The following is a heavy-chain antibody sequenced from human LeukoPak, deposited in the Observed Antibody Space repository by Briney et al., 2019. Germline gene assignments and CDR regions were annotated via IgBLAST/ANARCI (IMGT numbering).Heavy chain of an antibody. CDR2: INHSGST. Sequence: PSETLSLTCAVYGGSFSGYYWSWIRQPPGKGLEWIGEINHSGSTNYNPSLKSRVTISVDTSKNQFSLKLSSVTAADTAVYYCARVFHHYYDSSGYPDYWGQGTLVTASS. CDR3: ARVFHHYYDSSGYPDY. V-gene: IGHV4-34*01. D-gene: IGHD3-22*01. J-gene: IGHJ4*02. CDR1: GGSFSGYY.